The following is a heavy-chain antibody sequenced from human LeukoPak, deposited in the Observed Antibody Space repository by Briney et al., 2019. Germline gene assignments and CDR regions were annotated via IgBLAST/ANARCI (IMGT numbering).Heavy chain of an antibody. CDR1: GGSFSGYY. J-gene: IGHJ4*02. V-gene: IGHV4-34*01. CDR3: ARGNLYYYDSSRTFLY. D-gene: IGHD3-22*01. Sequence: PSETLSLTCAVHGGSFSGYYWSWIRQPPGKGLDWIGEINHRGSNNYNPSLKSRLTISVDTSKNQFSLKLSSVTAADTAVYCCARGNLYYYDSSRTFLYWGQGTLVTVS. CDR2: INHRGSN.